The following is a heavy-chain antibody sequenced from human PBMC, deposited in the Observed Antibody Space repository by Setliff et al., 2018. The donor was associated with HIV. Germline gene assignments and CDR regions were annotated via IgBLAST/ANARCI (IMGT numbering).Heavy chain of an antibody. CDR3: ARGPARAVARPGWLDP. V-gene: IGHV4-31*03. Sequence: TLSLTCTVSGGSVSSGGYYWSWIRQNPGKGLEWGGYIYYTGSTYYNPSLKSRVSISVDTSKNQFSLKLSSVTAADTAVYYCARGPARAVARPGWLDPWGQGTLVTVSS. CDR2: IYYTGST. D-gene: IGHD6-19*01. CDR1: GGSVSSGGYY. J-gene: IGHJ5*02.